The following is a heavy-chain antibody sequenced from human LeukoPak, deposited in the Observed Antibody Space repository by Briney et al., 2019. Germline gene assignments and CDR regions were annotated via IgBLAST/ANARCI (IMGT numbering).Heavy chain of an antibody. CDR1: GFTFSSYA. D-gene: IGHD3-22*01. J-gene: IGHJ4*02. V-gene: IGHV3-30-3*01. CDR3: ARGGYYYYDSSGYYLFDY. Sequence: PGGSLRFSCAASGFTFSSYAMHWVRQAPGKGLEWVAVISYDGSNKYYADSVKGRFTISRDNSKNTLYLQMNSLRAEDTAVYYCARGGYYYYDSSGYYLFDYWGQGTLVTVSS. CDR2: ISYDGSNK.